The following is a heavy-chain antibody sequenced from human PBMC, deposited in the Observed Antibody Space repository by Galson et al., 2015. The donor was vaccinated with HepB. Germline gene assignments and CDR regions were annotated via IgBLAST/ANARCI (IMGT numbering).Heavy chain of an antibody. D-gene: IGHD6-13*01. CDR2: IWYDGSNK. Sequence: SLRLSCAASGFTFSSYGVHWVRQAPGKGLEWVAVIWYDGSNKYYADSVKGRFTISRDNSKNTLYLQMNSLRAEDTAVYYCARDRESRSSVRLEFDYWGQGTLVTVSS. J-gene: IGHJ4*02. CDR1: GFTFSSYG. V-gene: IGHV3-33*01. CDR3: ARDRESRSSVRLEFDY.